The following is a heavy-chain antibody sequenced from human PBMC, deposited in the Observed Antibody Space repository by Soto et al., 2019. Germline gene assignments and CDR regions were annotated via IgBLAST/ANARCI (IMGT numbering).Heavy chain of an antibody. CDR3: GREQNSGDYRTADY. J-gene: IGHJ4*02. Sequence: QVQLVESGGGVVQPGRSLRLSCKASGFTLRNYAMHWVRQAPGKGLEWLGVISYDGSRQFYADSLEGRFTISRDGSKNTLYLQMNSLRLEDTAVYFGGREQNSGDYRTADYWGQGTLVTVSS. V-gene: IGHV3-30*14. CDR1: GFTLRNYA. D-gene: IGHD3-22*01. CDR2: ISYDGSRQ.